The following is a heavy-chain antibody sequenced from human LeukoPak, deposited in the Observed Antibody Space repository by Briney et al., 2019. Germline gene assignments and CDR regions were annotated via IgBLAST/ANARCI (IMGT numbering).Heavy chain of an antibody. V-gene: IGHV3-7*01. Sequence: GESLRLSCAASGFTFSSYWMSWVRQTPGRGLEWVANVNKDGSEKYYVDSVRGRFTIFRDNAKNSLYLQMSSLRAEDTAVYYCARELVVGVAEYFQHWGQGTLVTVSS. CDR1: GFTFSSYW. D-gene: IGHD1-26*01. CDR3: ARELVVGVAEYFQH. CDR2: VNKDGSEK. J-gene: IGHJ1*01.